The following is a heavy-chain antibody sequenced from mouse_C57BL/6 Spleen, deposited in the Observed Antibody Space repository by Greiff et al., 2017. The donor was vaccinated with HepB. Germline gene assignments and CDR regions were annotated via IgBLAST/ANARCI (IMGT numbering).Heavy chain of an antibody. CDR2: INPSSGYT. D-gene: IGHD1-1*02. CDR3: ARWGSYDAMDY. CDR1: GYTFTSYT. Sequence: QVQLQQSGAELARPGASVKMSCKASGYTFTSYTIHWVKQRPGQGLEWIGYINPSSGYTKYNQKFKDKATLTADKSSSTAYMQLSSLTSEDSAVYYCARWGSYDAMDYWGQGTSVTVSS. J-gene: IGHJ4*01. V-gene: IGHV1-4*01.